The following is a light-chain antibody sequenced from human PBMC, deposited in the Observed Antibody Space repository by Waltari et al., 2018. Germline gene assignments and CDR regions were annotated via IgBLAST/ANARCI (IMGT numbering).Light chain of an antibody. CDR3: AAWDDRLSAVV. J-gene: IGLJ2*01. CDR1: TSNIGSRY. Sequence: QSVLTQPPPASATPGQSVPVSCSRTTSNIGSRYVYGHQQLPGTAPKLLIFKSNQRPSGVPDRFSGSKSGTSASLAISGLHSEDEGVYFCAAWDDRLSAVVFGGGTQLT. V-gene: IGLV1-47*01. CDR2: KSN.